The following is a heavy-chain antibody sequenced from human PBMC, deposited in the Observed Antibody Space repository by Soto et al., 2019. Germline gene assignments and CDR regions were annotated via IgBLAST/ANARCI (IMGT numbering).Heavy chain of an antibody. CDR1: GFTFSSYA. J-gene: IGHJ4*02. CDR3: ARSSVHIAAAGRHDY. D-gene: IGHD6-13*01. Sequence: PGGSLRLSCAASGFTFSSYAMSWVRQAPGKGLEWVSAISGSGGSTYYADSVKGRFTISRDNSKNTMSLQMNNLRPEDTALYYCARSSVHIAAAGRHDYWGPGTLVTVSS. V-gene: IGHV3-23*01. CDR2: ISGSGGST.